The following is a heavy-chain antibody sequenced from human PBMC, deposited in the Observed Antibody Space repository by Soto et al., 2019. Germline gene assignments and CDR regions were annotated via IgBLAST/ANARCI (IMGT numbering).Heavy chain of an antibody. CDR2: INAGNGNT. V-gene: IGHV1-3*01. Sequence: ASVKVSCKASGYTFTSYAMHWVRQAPGQRLEWMGWINAGNGNTKYSQKFQGRVTITRDTSASTAYMELSSLRSEDTAVYYCARDPITMVRGVSWWFDPWGQGTLVTVSS. J-gene: IGHJ5*02. D-gene: IGHD3-10*01. CDR3: ARDPITMVRGVSWWFDP. CDR1: GYTFTSYA.